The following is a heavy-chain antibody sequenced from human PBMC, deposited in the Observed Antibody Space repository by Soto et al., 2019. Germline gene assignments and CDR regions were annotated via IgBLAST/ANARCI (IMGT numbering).Heavy chain of an antibody. CDR1: GFTFSSYA. D-gene: IGHD3-3*01. Sequence: EVQLLESGGGLVQPGGSLRLSCAASGFTFSSYAMSWVRQAPGKGLEWVSAISGSGGSTYYADSVKGRSTISRENSKNTLYRPMNSLRAEDTAVYYCAKLSPVLRFLEWNDAFDIWGQGTMVTVSS. J-gene: IGHJ3*02. V-gene: IGHV3-23*01. CDR3: AKLSPVLRFLEWNDAFDI. CDR2: ISGSGGST.